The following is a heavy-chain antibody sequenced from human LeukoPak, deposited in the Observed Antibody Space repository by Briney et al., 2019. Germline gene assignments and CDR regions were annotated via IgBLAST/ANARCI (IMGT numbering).Heavy chain of an antibody. CDR1: GYTFDENH. Sequence: ASVKDSCKASGYTFDENHIHWVRQAPGQGPEWMGWINPKSGATDSAQQFQGRLTMTRDTSIGTASMDLSGLRLDDTGIYYCARAGDESTGHYASLHLWGQGTMVTVSS. CDR2: INPKSGAT. V-gene: IGHV1-2*02. D-gene: IGHD2-8*02. J-gene: IGHJ3*01. CDR3: ARAGDESTGHYASLHL.